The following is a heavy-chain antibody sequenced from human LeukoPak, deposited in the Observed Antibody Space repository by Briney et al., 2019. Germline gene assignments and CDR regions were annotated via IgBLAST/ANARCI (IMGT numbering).Heavy chain of an antibody. CDR2: ISSYNGNT. V-gene: IGHV1-18*01. Sequence: GASVKVSCKASGYTFTSYGISWVRQAPGQGLEWMGWISSYNGNTNYAQKRQGRVTMTTDTSTSTAYMELRRVRSDDTAVYYCAREITMVRGVIITPPWFDPWGQGTLVTVSS. CDR1: GYTFTSYG. D-gene: IGHD3-10*01. J-gene: IGHJ5*02. CDR3: AREITMVRGVIITPPWFDP.